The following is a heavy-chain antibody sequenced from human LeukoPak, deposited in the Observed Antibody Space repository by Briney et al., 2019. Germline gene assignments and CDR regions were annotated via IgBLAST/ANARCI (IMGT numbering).Heavy chain of an antibody. CDR1: GGSISSGGYY. Sequence: SQTLSLTCTVSGGSISSGGYYWSWIRQPPGKGLEWIGYIYHSGSTYYNPSLKSRVTMSVDTSKNQFSLKLSSVTAADTAVYYCASARFEYSSSSGFDYWGQGTLVTVSS. CDR2: IYHSGST. D-gene: IGHD6-6*01. CDR3: ASARFEYSSSSGFDY. V-gene: IGHV4-30-2*01. J-gene: IGHJ4*02.